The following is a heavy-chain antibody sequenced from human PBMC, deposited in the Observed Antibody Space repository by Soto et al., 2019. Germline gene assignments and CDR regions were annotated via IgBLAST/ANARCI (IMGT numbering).Heavy chain of an antibody. D-gene: IGHD1-1*01. CDR1: GGSFSGYY. V-gene: IGHV4-34*01. CDR2: INPTGGT. Sequence: LSLTCAVYGGSFSGYYWSWVRQSPGKGLEWIGEINPTGGTNYNPSLKSRVTISVDTSKDQFSLQLSSVTAADTAVYYCARTRATPASRNLDYWGQGTLVTVSS. CDR3: ARTRATPASRNLDY. J-gene: IGHJ4*02.